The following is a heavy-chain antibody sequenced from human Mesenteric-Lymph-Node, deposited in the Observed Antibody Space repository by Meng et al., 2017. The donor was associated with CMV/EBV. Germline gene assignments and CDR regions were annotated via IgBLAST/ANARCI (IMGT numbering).Heavy chain of an antibody. J-gene: IGHJ3*02. Sequence: SVKVSCKASGYTFTSYAISWVRQAPGQGLEWMGGIIPILGIANYAQKFQGRVTITADKSTSTAYMELSSLRSEDTAVYYCASPTVTKGAFDIWGQGTMVTVSS. CDR3: ASPTVTKGAFDI. CDR1: GYTFTSYA. D-gene: IGHD4-17*01. CDR2: IIPILGIA. V-gene: IGHV1-69*10.